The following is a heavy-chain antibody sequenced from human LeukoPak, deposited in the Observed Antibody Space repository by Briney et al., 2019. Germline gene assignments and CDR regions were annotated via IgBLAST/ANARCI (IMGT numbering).Heavy chain of an antibody. CDR2: IIPIFGTA. V-gene: IGHV1-69*13. Sequence: GASVKVSCKASGGTFRSYAISWVRQAPGQGLEWMGGIIPIFGTANYAQKFQGRVTITADESTSTAYMELSSLRSEDTAVYYCARDNSQGDSAWWFDPWGQGTLVTVSS. CDR3: ARDNSQGDSAWWFDP. CDR1: GGTFRSYA. J-gene: IGHJ5*02. D-gene: IGHD1-26*01.